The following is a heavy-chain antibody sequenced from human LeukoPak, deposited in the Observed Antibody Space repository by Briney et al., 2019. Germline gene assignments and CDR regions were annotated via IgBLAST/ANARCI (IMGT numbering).Heavy chain of an antibody. Sequence: ASVKVSCKASGGTFSSYAISWVRQAPGQGLEWMGGIIPIFGTANYAQKFQGRVTITADESTSPAYMELSSLRSEDTAVYYCARAWGDDLPGGSGSFDYWGQGTLVTVSS. CDR3: ARAWGDDLPGGSGSFDY. V-gene: IGHV1-69*01. D-gene: IGHD3-10*01. J-gene: IGHJ4*02. CDR2: IIPIFGTA. CDR1: GGTFSSYA.